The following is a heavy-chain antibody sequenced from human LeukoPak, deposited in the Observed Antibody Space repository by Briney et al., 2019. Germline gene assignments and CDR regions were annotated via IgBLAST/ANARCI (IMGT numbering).Heavy chain of an antibody. V-gene: IGHV1-2*02. CDR3: ARDFYDRRGRGAFDI. D-gene: IGHD3-22*01. J-gene: IGHJ3*02. CDR2: VNPNSGGT. CDR1: GYTFTDHY. Sequence: GASVKVSCRTSGYTFTDHYMHWVRQAPGQGLEWMGWVNPNSGGTKYAQKFQGRVTMTRDTSISTAYMELSRLRSDDTAVYYCARDFYDRRGRGAFDIWGQGTMISV.